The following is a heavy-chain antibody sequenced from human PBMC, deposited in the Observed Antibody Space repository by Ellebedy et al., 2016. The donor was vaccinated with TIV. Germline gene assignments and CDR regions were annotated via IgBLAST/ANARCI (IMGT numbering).Heavy chain of an antibody. Sequence: MPSETLSLTCTVSGGSISSSPYHWGCIRQPPGKGLEWIGSISYSGGTYYSPSLKSRVTISVDTSKNHFSLKLSSVTAADTAVYYCGWDCSSTSCRGGYWGRGTLVTVSS. V-gene: IGHV4-39*02. CDR1: GGSISSSPYH. D-gene: IGHD2-2*01. J-gene: IGHJ4*02. CDR2: ISYSGGT. CDR3: GWDCSSTSCRGGY.